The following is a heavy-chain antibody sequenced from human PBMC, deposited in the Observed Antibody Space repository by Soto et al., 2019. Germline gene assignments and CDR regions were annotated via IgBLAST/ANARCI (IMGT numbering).Heavy chain of an antibody. CDR1: GFTFSSYG. Sequence: GGSLRLSCAASGFTFSSYGMHWVRQAPGKGLDWVALISPDGNSKFFVDSVKGRFTVSMDESKTTLYLQMNYLRAEDTAVYYCAKAQAFDVWGQGTMVTVSS. J-gene: IGHJ3*01. CDR3: AKAQAFDV. CDR2: ISPDGNSK. V-gene: IGHV3-30*18.